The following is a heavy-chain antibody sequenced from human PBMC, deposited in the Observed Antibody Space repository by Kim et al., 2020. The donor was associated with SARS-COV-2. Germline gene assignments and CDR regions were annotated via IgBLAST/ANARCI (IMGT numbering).Heavy chain of an antibody. CDR2: INHSGST. V-gene: IGHV4-34*01. CDR3: AKGIAAAGWYFDL. D-gene: IGHD6-13*01. CDR1: GGSFSGYY. J-gene: IGHJ2*01. Sequence: SETLSLTCAVYGGSFSGYYWSWIRQPPGKGLEWIGEINHSGSTNYNPSLKSRVTISVDTSKNQFSLKLSSVTAADTAVYYCAKGIAAAGWYFDLWGRGTL.